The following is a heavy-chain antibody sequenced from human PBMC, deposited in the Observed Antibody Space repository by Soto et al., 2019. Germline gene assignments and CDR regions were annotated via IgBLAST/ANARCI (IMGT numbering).Heavy chain of an antibody. V-gene: IGHV1-69*01. Sequence: QVQLVQSGAEVKKPGSSVKVSCKASGGTFRSDAISWVRQAPGQGLEWMGGIILMSGIANYAQKLQGRVTLTADESTSTAYMQLSTLRSEDTAVYYCARGDKLLRDDAFDIWGQATMVTVSS. D-gene: IGHD3-10*01. CDR3: ARGDKLLRDDAFDI. CDR2: IILMSGIA. J-gene: IGHJ3*02. CDR1: GGTFRSDA.